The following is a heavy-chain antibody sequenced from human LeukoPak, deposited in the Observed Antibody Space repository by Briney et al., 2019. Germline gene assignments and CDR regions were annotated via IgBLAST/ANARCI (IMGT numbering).Heavy chain of an antibody. J-gene: IGHJ5*02. D-gene: IGHD5-18*01. CDR3: AKGRGYNYGEGVIDL. CDR2: ISGDGRST. CDR1: GFTFDDYA. Sequence: SGGSLRLSCTASGFTFDDYAMHWVRQAPGKGLEWVSLISGDGRSTYYVDSVKGRFTISRDNAKNSLYLQMNSLRAEDMALYYCAKGRGYNYGEGVIDLWGQGTLVTVSS. V-gene: IGHV3-43*02.